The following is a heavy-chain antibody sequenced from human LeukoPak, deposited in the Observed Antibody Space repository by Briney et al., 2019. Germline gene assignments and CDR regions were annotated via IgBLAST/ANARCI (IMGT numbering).Heavy chain of an antibody. J-gene: IGHJ3*02. Sequence: GGSLRLSCAAPGFTFSSYGMHRVRQAPGKGLEWVAFIRYDGSNKYYADSVKGRFTISRDNSKNTLYLQMNSLRAEDTAVYYCAKDGRYFDWLLGGYDAFDIWGQGTMVTVSS. D-gene: IGHD3-9*01. V-gene: IGHV3-30*02. CDR3: AKDGRYFDWLLGGYDAFDI. CDR2: IRYDGSNK. CDR1: GFTFSSYG.